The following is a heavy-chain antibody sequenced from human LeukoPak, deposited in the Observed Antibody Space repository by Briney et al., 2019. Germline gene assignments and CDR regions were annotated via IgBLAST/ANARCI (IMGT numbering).Heavy chain of an antibody. CDR1: GCTFTSYD. Sequence: ASVTVSCKASGCTFTSYDINWVRQAPGQGLEWMGWMNPNSGNTGYAQKFQGRVTMTRNTSISTAYMELSSLRSEDTAVYYCARAGLLWFGEFAIMDVWGQGTTVTVSS. CDR3: ARAGLLWFGEFAIMDV. J-gene: IGHJ6*02. D-gene: IGHD3-10*01. V-gene: IGHV1-8*01. CDR2: MNPNSGNT.